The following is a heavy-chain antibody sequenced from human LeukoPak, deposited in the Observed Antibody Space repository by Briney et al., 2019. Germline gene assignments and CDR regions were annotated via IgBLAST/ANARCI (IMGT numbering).Heavy chain of an antibody. Sequence: GGSLRLSCAASGFTFRSYAMSWVRQAPGKGREWVSTISGGGGSTYYTDSVKGRFTISRDNSRNTLYLQMNSLRAEDTALYYCAKLMGYNYDYGMDVWGQGTTVTVSS. CDR1: GFTFRSYA. CDR3: AKLMGYNYDYGMDV. CDR2: ISGGGGST. J-gene: IGHJ6*02. V-gene: IGHV3-23*01. D-gene: IGHD2-8*01.